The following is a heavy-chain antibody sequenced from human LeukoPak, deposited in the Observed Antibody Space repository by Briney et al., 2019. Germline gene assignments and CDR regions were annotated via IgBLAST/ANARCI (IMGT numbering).Heavy chain of an antibody. CDR3: ARDIGYCSGGSCADYMDV. CDR1: GFLFSTYE. J-gene: IGHJ6*03. D-gene: IGHD2-15*01. CDR2: ISSSGSTI. Sequence: GGSLRLSCAASGFLFSTYEMNWVRQAPGKGLEWVSYISSSGSTIYYADSVKGRFTISRDNAKNSLYLQMNSLRAEDTAVYYCARDIGYCSGGSCADYMDVWGKGTTVTVFS. V-gene: IGHV3-48*03.